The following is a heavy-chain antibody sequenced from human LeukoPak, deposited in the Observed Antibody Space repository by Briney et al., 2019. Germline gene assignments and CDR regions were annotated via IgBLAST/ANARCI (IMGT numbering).Heavy chain of an antibody. CDR1: GYTFTSYD. Sequence: VASVKVSCKASGYTFTSYDINWVRQATGQGLEWMGWMNPNSGNTGYAQKFQGRVTMTRNTSISTAYMELSSLRSGDTAVYYCARGGVATTYGTFDYWGQGTLVTVSS. J-gene: IGHJ4*02. V-gene: IGHV1-8*01. CDR3: ARGGVATTYGTFDY. D-gene: IGHD5-12*01. CDR2: MNPNSGNT.